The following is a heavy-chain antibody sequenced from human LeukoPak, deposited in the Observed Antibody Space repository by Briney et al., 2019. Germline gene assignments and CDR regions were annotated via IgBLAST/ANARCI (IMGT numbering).Heavy chain of an antibody. CDR1: GFTFSSYA. V-gene: IGHV3-7*03. CDR2: IKQDGSEQ. CDR3: AKALSSSFYYFDL. Sequence: GGSLRLSCAASGFTFSSYAMHWVRQAPGKGLEWVANIKQDGSEQQYVDSVKGRFTISRDNAKNSLYLQMSSLRAEDTAVYYCAKALSSSFYYFDLGGRGTLVTVSS. J-gene: IGHJ2*01. D-gene: IGHD3-16*02.